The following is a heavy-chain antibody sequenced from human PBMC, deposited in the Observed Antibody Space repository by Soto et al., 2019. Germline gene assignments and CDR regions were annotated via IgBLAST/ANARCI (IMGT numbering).Heavy chain of an antibody. CDR1: GYSFTSYW. V-gene: IGHV5-51*01. D-gene: IGHD6-19*01. CDR2: IYPGDSDT. Sequence: GESLKISCKGSGYSFTSYWIGWVRQMPGKGLEWMGIIYPGDSDTRYSPSFQGQVTISADKSISTAYLQWSSLKASDTAMYYCARRIAVAGSVYYYYGMDVWGQGTTVTVSS. CDR3: ARRIAVAGSVYYYYGMDV. J-gene: IGHJ6*02.